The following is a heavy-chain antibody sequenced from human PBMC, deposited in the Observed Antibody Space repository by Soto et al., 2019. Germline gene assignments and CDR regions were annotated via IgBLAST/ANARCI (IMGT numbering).Heavy chain of an antibody. J-gene: IGHJ4*02. CDR3: ARVRMLWYGELSH. CDR1: GDTFMTYA. CDR2: INPGNGNT. V-gene: IGHV1-3*01. Sequence: VQLVQSGAEVKKPGASGKISCKTSGDTFMTYALHWVRQAPGQRPEWMGWINPGNGNTEYSQKLQGRVTITRDTSARTVFMEVANMTSEDTAVYYCARVRMLWYGELSHWGQGTQVIVSA. D-gene: IGHD3-10*01.